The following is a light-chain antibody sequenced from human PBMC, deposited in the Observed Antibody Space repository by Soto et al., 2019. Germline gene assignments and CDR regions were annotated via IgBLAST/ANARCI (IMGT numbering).Light chain of an antibody. Sequence: QSPLSLPVTPGEPASISCRSSQSLLHSNGYNYLDWYLQKPGQSPQLLIYLGSNRASGVPDRFSGSGSGTDFTLKISRVEAEDVGVYYCMQALQTRTFGQGTKVDIK. V-gene: IGKV2-28*01. CDR2: LGS. J-gene: IGKJ1*01. CDR3: MQALQTRT. CDR1: QSLLHSNGYNY.